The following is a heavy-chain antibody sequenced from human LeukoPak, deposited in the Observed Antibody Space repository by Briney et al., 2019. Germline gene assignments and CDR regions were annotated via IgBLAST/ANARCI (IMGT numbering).Heavy chain of an antibody. D-gene: IGHD6-25*01. CDR1: GYTFSTYY. J-gene: IGHJ3*02. Sequence: ASVKVSCKASGYTFSTYYIHWVRQAPGQGLEWMGWIKADSGDRKFAEKFQDRVTMTTDRSISTVYMEVSSLRSDDTAVFYCARYGFSSVWQGGWHAFDIWGQGTTVTVSS. V-gene: IGHV1-2*02. CDR3: ARYGFSSVWQGGWHAFDI. CDR2: IKADSGDR.